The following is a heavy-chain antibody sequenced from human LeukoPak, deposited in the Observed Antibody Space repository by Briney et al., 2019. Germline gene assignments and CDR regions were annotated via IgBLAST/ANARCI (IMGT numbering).Heavy chain of an antibody. V-gene: IGHV3-23*01. CDR1: GFTFRSYG. CDR2: ISGSGGRT. D-gene: IGHD1-14*01. Sequence: EGSLRLSCAASGFTFRSYGMSWVRQAPGRGLEWVSSISGSGGRTDYADSVKGRFTISRDNPKNTLYLQMNSLRAEDTAVYYCARDNISGTTGWFDPWGQGTLVTVSS. J-gene: IGHJ5*02. CDR3: ARDNISGTTGWFDP.